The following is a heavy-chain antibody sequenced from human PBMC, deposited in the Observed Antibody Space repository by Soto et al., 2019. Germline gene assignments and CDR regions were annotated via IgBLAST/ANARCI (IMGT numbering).Heavy chain of an antibody. V-gene: IGHV3-21*01. CDR3: ARDPGRDYYYGMDV. Sequence: EVQLVESGGGLVKPGGSLRLSCAASGFTFSSYSMNWVRQAPGKGLEWVSSISSSSSYIYYADSVKGRFTISRDNAKNSLYLQMNGLRAEDTAVYYCARDPGRDYYYGMDVWGQGTTVTVSS. D-gene: IGHD3-10*01. CDR2: ISSSSSYI. J-gene: IGHJ6*02. CDR1: GFTFSSYS.